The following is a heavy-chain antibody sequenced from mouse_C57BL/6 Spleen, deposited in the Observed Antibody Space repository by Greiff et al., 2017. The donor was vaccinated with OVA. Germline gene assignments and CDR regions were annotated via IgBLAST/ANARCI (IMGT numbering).Heavy chain of an antibody. CDR2: ISDGGSYT. V-gene: IGHV5-4*01. CDR1: GFTFSSYA. Sequence: DVHLVESGGGLVKPGGSLKLSCAASGFTFSSYAMSWVRQTPETRLEWVATISDGGSYTYYPDNVKGRFTISRDNAKNNLYLQMSHLKSEDTAMYYCARERELDWYFDVWGTGTTVTVSS. CDR3: ARERELDWYFDV. J-gene: IGHJ1*03.